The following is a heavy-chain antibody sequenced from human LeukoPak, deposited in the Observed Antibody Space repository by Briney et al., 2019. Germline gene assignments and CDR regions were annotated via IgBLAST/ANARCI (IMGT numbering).Heavy chain of an antibody. CDR2: IYHSGST. J-gene: IGHJ3*02. CDR3: ARDVWDGCNSDAFDI. D-gene: IGHD5-24*01. CDR1: GYSISSGYY. Sequence: KPSETLSLTCAVSGYSISSGYYWGWIRQPPGKGLEWIGSIYHSGSTYYNPSLKSRVTISVDTSKNQFSLKLSSVTAADTAVYYCARDVWDGCNSDAFDIWGQGTMVTVSS. V-gene: IGHV4-38-2*02.